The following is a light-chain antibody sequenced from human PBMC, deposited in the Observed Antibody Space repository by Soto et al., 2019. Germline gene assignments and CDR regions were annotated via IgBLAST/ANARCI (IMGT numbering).Light chain of an antibody. CDR1: QGISNY. CDR3: QHYNSAPFT. CDR2: AAS. J-gene: IGKJ3*01. Sequence: DIQMTQSPSSLSASVGDRVTITCRASQGISNYLAWYQQKPGKVPKLVISAASTLQSGAPSRLSGSGSGTNFTLTISSLQPEDVATYYCQHYNSAPFTFGPGTKVDIK. V-gene: IGKV1-27*01.